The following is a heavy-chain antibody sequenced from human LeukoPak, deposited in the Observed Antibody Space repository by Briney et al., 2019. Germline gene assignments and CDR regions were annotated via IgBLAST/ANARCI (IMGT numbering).Heavy chain of an antibody. V-gene: IGHV4-61*08. J-gene: IGHJ3*02. CDR3: ASAPSGGAAKDAFDI. CDR1: GGSVSSPDYY. Sequence: PSETLSLTCTVSGGSVSSPDYYWTWIRQPPGKGLEWIGHIYDTGTTSFSPSLRRRVSISVDMSKNQFSLKLSSVTAADTATYFCASAPSGGAAKDAFDIWGQGTMVTVSS. D-gene: IGHD2-21*01. CDR2: IYDTGTT.